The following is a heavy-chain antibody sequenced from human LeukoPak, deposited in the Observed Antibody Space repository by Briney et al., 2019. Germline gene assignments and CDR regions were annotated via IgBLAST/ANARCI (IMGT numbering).Heavy chain of an antibody. CDR1: GFTFSIYW. Sequence: VGSLRLSCAVSGFTFSIYWMRWVRQAPGKGLEWVANMNQDGSAKFYVASVKHRFTTSRDNAKNSLYLEMNSLRVEDTAVYYFVRDPLPAFVGWSSWGQGTLVTVSP. CDR3: VRDPLPAFVGWSS. V-gene: IGHV3-7*01. J-gene: IGHJ5*02. CDR2: MNQDGSAK. D-gene: IGHD2-15*01.